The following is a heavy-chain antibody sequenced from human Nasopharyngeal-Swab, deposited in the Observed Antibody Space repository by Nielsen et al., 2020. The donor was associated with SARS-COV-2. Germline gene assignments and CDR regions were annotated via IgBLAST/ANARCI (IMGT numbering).Heavy chain of an antibody. Sequence: SLKISCAASGFTFDDYPMHWGRHAPGKGLEWVSGLRGASGGIGYADSVKGRFTISRDNAKNSLYLQMNTLRVAETAVYYCARGFRRGSYYDNIGADSWGQGTLVTVSS. J-gene: IGHJ4*02. D-gene: IGHD3-22*01. CDR3: ARGFRRGSYYDNIGADS. CDR1: GFTFDDYP. CDR2: LRGASGGI. V-gene: IGHV3-9*01.